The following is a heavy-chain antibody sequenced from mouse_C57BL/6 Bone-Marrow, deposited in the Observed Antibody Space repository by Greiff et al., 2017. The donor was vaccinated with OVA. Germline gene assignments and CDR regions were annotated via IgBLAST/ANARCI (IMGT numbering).Heavy chain of an antibody. D-gene: IGHD2-10*02. CDR1: GYSITSGYY. CDR3: ARERVWYPYAMDY. Sequence: EVKLQESGPGLVKPSQSLSLTCSVTGYSITSGYYWNWIRQFPGNKLEWMGYISYDGSNNYNPSLKNLISITRDTSKNQFFLKLNSVTTEDTATYYCARERVWYPYAMDYWGQGTSVTVSS. CDR2: ISYDGSN. J-gene: IGHJ4*01. V-gene: IGHV3-6*01.